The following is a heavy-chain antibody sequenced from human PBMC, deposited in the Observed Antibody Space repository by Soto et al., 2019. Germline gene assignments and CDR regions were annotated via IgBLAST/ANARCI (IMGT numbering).Heavy chain of an antibody. CDR3: ARVGVVTTAGTSDY. CDR1: GFTFSYYY. D-gene: IGHD1-1*01. CDR2: ISGSSDSI. V-gene: IGHV3-11*06. Sequence: QVQLVESGGGLVRPGGSLRLSCAASGFTFSYYYMNWIRQVPGKGLEWVADISGSSDSIPYADSVKGRFTISRDNAKNSLYLQMNSLIAEDTAVYYCARVGVVTTAGTSDYWGQGTLVTVSS. J-gene: IGHJ4*02.